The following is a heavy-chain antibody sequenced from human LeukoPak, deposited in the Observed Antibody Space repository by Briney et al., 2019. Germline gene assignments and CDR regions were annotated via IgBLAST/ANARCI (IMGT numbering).Heavy chain of an antibody. CDR2: ISDSGGTT. V-gene: IGHV3-23*01. CDR1: GFTFSSFA. CDR3: ASHVYYYDSSGYCDY. D-gene: IGHD3-22*01. Sequence: GGSLRLSCAASGFTFSSFAMSWVRQAPGKGLEWVSAISDSGGTTYYADSVKGRFTISRDNSKNTLYLQMNSLRAEDTAVYYCASHVYYYDSSGYCDYWGQGTLVTVSS. J-gene: IGHJ4*02.